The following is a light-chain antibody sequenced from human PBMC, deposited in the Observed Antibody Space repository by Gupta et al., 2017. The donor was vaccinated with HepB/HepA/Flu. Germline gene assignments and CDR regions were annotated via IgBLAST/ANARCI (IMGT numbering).Light chain of an antibody. V-gene: IGLV2-14*03. Sequence: QSALTQTASVSGSPGPSITISCTGTSSDVGAQNFVSWYQQHPGKATKLIIYDVFNRPSGVSNRFSGSKSGNTASLTISGLQAEDEADYHCKAYATTYTYVFGTGTKVTVL. J-gene: IGLJ1*01. CDR2: DVF. CDR3: KAYATTYTYV. CDR1: SSDVGAQNF.